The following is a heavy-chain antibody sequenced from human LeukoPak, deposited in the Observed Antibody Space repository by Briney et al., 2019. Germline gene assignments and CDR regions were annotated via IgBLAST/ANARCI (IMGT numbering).Heavy chain of an antibody. CDR1: GGSISSGGYY. Sequence: SETLPLTCTVSGGSISSGGYYWSWIRLPPGKGLEWIGYIYHSGSTYYNPSLKSRVTISVDRSKNQFSLKLSSVTAADTAVYYCARGGDIAARTYFDYWGQGTLVTVSS. V-gene: IGHV4-30-2*01. D-gene: IGHD6-6*01. CDR2: IYHSGST. CDR3: ARGGDIAARTYFDY. J-gene: IGHJ4*02.